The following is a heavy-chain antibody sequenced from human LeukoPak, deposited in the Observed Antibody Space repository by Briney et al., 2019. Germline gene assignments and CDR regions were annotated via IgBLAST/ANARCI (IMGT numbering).Heavy chain of an antibody. J-gene: IGHJ4*02. Sequence: TSETLSLTCAVYGGSFSGHYWSWIRQPPGKGLEWIGSIYYSGSTYYNPSLKSRVTISVDTSKNQFSLKLSSVTAADTAVYYCASWRIYCSGGSCLDYWGQGTLVTVSS. V-gene: IGHV4-34*01. CDR2: IYYSGST. D-gene: IGHD2-15*01. CDR1: GGSFSGHY. CDR3: ASWRIYCSGGSCLDY.